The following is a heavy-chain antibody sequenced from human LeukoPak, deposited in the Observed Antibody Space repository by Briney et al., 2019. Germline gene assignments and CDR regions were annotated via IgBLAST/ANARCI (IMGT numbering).Heavy chain of an antibody. CDR2: NYYSGST. D-gene: IGHD6-6*01. CDR1: GGSISSHY. V-gene: IGHV4-59*08. J-gene: IGHJ6*03. CDR3: ARSGEGSSSDYYIDV. Sequence: PSETLSLTCTVSGGSISSHYWSWIRHPPGKALEWLGYNYYSGSTNYNPSLKSRVTISVDTSKNQFSLKLSSVTAAGTAVYYCARSGEGSSSDYYIDVWGKGTTVTVSS.